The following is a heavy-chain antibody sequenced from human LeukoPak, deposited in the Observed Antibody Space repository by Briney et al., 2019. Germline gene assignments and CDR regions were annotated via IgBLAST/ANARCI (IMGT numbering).Heavy chain of an antibody. CDR3: ARVRNTPPFYYYGMDV. J-gene: IGHJ6*02. CDR2: ISGSGGST. CDR1: GFTFSSYA. Sequence: PGGSLRLSCAASGFTFSSYAMSWVRQAPGKGLEWVSAISGSGGSTYYADSVKGRFTISRDNAKNSLYLQMNSLRAEDTAVYYCARVRNTPPFYYYGMDVWGQGTTVTVSS. V-gene: IGHV3-23*01.